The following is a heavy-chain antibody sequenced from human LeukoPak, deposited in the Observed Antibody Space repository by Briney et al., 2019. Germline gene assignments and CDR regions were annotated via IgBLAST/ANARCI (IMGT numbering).Heavy chain of an antibody. Sequence: SETLSLTCTVSGGSVSSGSYYWSWIRQPPGKGLEWIGYIYYSGSTNYNPSLKSRVTISVDTSKNQFSLKLSSVTAADTAVYYCARGMYDFWSGSKATWFDPWGQGTLVTVSS. CDR1: GGSVSSGSYY. V-gene: IGHV4-61*01. CDR3: ARGMYDFWSGSKATWFDP. CDR2: IYYSGST. D-gene: IGHD3-3*01. J-gene: IGHJ5*02.